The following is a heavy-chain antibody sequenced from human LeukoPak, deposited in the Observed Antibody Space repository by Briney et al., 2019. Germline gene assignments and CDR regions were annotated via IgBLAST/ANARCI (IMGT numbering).Heavy chain of an antibody. Sequence: GGSLRLSCIASGFTFSSYSMNWVRQAPGKGLEWVSSISSSSSYIYYTDSLKGRFTISRDNAKNSLYLQMNSLRAEDTAVYYCPKDRGYDYVWGSYRALDYWGQGTLVTVSS. J-gene: IGHJ4*02. CDR2: ISSSSSYI. CDR1: GFTFSSYS. V-gene: IGHV3-21*01. CDR3: PKDRGYDYVWGSYRALDY. D-gene: IGHD3-16*02.